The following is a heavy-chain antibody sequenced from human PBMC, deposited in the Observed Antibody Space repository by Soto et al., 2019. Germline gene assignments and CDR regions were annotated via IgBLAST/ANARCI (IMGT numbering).Heavy chain of an antibody. J-gene: IGHJ6*02. CDR3: AGIRIAAAGGGLDV. D-gene: IGHD6-13*01. Sequence: QLQLQESGSGLVKPSQTLSLTCGVSGGSINSGDYAWSWIRQPPGKGLEWMGYIYHSGSTYYNLSLKSRVTILIDRSKNQFSLKLSSVTAADTAVYYCAGIRIAAAGGGLDVWGQGTTVTVSS. CDR1: GGSINSGDYA. CDR2: IYHSGST. V-gene: IGHV4-30-2*01.